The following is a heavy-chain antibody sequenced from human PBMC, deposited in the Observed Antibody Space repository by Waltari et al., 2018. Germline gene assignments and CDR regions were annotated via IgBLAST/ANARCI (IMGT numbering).Heavy chain of an antibody. CDR1: GYTFIDYF. Sequence: EVQLVQSGAEVKKPGATVKISCNASGYTFIDYFMHWVQQAPGKGLEWVGRIDPEDGETVYAEKFQGRVTITADTSTDTSYLELSSLRSDDTAVYYCAPLPGGSGQTFDYWGQGTLLTVSS. CDR2: IDPEDGET. D-gene: IGHD3-10*01. CDR3: APLPGGSGQTFDY. V-gene: IGHV1-69-2*01. J-gene: IGHJ4*02.